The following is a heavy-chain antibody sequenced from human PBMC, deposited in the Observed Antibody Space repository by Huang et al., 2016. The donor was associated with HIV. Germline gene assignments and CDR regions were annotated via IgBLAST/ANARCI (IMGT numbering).Heavy chain of an antibody. Sequence: QVQLRQWGAGLVKPSETLSLTCAVYGGSFSGYYWTWIRRSPGKGLEWIGEINHIGKTNYQPSLKSRVTISKDTAKKQFSLQLTSVSAADTGVYFCAREKAADSAWYGVYYFDYWGEGALVTVTS. J-gene: IGHJ4*02. CDR2: INHIGKT. CDR1: GGSFSGYY. D-gene: IGHD6-19*01. V-gene: IGHV4-34*01. CDR3: AREKAADSAWYGVYYFDY.